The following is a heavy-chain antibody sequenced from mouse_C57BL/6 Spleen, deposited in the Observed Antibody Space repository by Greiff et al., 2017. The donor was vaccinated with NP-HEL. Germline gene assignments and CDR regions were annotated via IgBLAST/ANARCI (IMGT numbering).Heavy chain of an antibody. V-gene: IGHV5-17*01. J-gene: IGHJ1*03. CDR1: GFTFSDYG. Sequence: EVKLMESGGGLVKPGGSLKLSCAASGFTFSDYGMHWVRQAPEKGLEWVAYISSGSSTIYYVDTVKGRFTISRDNAKNTLFLQMTSLRSEDTAMYYCARDITTVVVDWYFDVWGTGTTVTVSS. D-gene: IGHD1-1*01. CDR2: ISSGSSTI. CDR3: ARDITTVVVDWYFDV.